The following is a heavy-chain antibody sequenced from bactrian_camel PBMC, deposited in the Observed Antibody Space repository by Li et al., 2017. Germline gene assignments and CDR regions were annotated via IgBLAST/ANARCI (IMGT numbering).Heavy chain of an antibody. CDR3: VAESEWQPLVDGCSPSHFGV. Sequence: HVQLVESGGGSVPAGGSLTLTCKASELSSGYSSDASDMGWYRKGPENVCDLIARSRGDGSVYYAESVKGRFNISRDNDQNTVYLQMNSLKPEDTDVYYCVAESEWQPLVDGCSPSHFGVWGQGTQVTVS. CDR1: ELSSGYSSDASD. D-gene: IGHD2*01. CDR2: SRGDGSV. V-gene: IGHV3S55*01. J-gene: IGHJ6*01.